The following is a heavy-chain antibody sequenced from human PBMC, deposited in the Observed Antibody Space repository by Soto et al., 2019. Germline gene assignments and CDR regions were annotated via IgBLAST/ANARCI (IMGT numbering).Heavy chain of an antibody. CDR1: GYSFTSYW. Sequence: GESLKISCKGSGYSFTSYWIGWVRQMPGKGLEWMGIIYPGDSDTRYSPSFQGQVTISADKSISTAYLQWSSLKASDTAMYYCARRARYCSSTSCINWFDPWGQGTLVTVSS. CDR2: IYPGDSDT. J-gene: IGHJ5*02. D-gene: IGHD2-2*01. V-gene: IGHV5-51*01. CDR3: ARRARYCSSTSCINWFDP.